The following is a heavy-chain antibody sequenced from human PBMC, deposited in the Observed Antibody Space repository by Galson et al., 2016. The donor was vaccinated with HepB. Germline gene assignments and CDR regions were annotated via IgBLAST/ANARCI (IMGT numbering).Heavy chain of an antibody. CDR1: GLRFSVRG. V-gene: IGHV3-33*06. D-gene: IGHD2-21*01. J-gene: IGHJ5*01. CDR3: AKDGPPTVVVSAALDS. Sequence: SLRLSCATSGLRFSVRGMHWVRQAPGKGLEWVAVIWNDGRTTYYGDSVKGRFIISRDNSRETLYLQMNSLRVDDTAIYYCAKDGPPTVVVSAALDSWGQGTLVTVSS. CDR2: IWNDGRTT.